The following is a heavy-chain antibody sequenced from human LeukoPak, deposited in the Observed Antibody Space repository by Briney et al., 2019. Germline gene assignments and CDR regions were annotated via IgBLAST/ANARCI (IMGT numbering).Heavy chain of an antibody. V-gene: IGHV3-21*05. CDR3: ARDAYDFWSGYLRYFDY. CDR1: AFIFSNYN. Sequence: GGSLRLSCAASAFIFSNYNMNWVRQAPGKGLEWIAYMTTSGSFIHYADSVKGRFTISRDNAKNSLYLQMNSLRAEDTAVYYCARDAYDFWSGYLRYFDYWGQGTLVTVSS. J-gene: IGHJ4*02. CDR2: MTTSGSFI. D-gene: IGHD3-3*01.